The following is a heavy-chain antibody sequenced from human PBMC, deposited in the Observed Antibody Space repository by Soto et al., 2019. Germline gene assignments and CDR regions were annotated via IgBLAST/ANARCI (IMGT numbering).Heavy chain of an antibody. V-gene: IGHV3-30*18. Sequence: QVQLVESGGGVVQPGRSLRLSCAASGVTFSSYGMHWVRQAPGKGLEWVGVISYDGSNKYYADSVKGRFTISRDNSKNTLYLQMNSLRAEDTAVYYCAKDVVVGATTGLGDYYYYYGMDVWGQGTTVTVSS. CDR1: GVTFSSYG. D-gene: IGHD1-26*01. CDR3: AKDVVVGATTGLGDYYYYYGMDV. J-gene: IGHJ6*02. CDR2: ISYDGSNK.